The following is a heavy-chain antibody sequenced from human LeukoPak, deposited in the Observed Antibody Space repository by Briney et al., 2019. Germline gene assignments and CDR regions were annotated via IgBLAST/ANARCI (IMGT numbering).Heavy chain of an antibody. V-gene: IGHV3-48*01. CDR3: ARGDNWNYGIDY. CDR1: GFIFSKYN. Sequence: PGGSLRLSCAASGFIFSKYNMHWVRKAPGKGREWVSYISSSTTTIYYAHSERPRFPISRECAKNSLYLQMNSLRAEDTAVYYCARGDNWNYGIDYWGQGTLVTVSS. CDR2: ISSSTTTI. D-gene: IGHD1-7*01. J-gene: IGHJ4*02.